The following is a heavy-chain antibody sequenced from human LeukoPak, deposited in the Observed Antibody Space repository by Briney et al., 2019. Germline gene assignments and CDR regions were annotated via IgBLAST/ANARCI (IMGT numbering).Heavy chain of an antibody. D-gene: IGHD3-10*01. Sequence: SETLSLTCTVSGGSISSYYWSWIRQPPGKGLEWIGYIYYSGSTNYNPSLKSRVTISVDTSKNQFSLKLSSVTAADTAVYYCARDKGVRGVINWGQGTLVTVSS. J-gene: IGHJ4*02. CDR1: GGSISSYY. CDR2: IYYSGST. V-gene: IGHV4-59*01. CDR3: ARDKGVRGVIN.